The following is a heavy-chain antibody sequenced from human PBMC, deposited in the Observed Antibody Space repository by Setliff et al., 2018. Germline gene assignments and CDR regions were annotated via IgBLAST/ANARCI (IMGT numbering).Heavy chain of an antibody. J-gene: IGHJ3*02. CDR1: GGSIRSGNDL. Sequence: SETLSLTCTVSGGSIRSGNDLWSWLCQSPGKGLEWIAYISAYTGRAYYNPSLQSRAALSADTSKSQFSLRLTSVTAADTAVYYCAREVIDPVSSDAFDIWGQGRMVTVSS. D-gene: IGHD4-4*01. CDR3: AREVIDPVSSDAFDI. CDR2: ISAYTGRA. V-gene: IGHV4-30-4*01.